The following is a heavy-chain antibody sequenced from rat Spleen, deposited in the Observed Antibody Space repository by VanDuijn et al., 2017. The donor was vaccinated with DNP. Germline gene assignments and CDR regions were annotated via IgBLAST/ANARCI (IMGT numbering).Heavy chain of an antibody. Sequence: EVQLVESGGGLVQPGRSLKLSCAASGFTFSDYYMAWVRQAPKKGLEWVASISYEGSSTYYGDSVKGRFTISRDNAKSTLYLQMNSLRSEDTATYYCARHIPPVDYWGQGVMVTVSS. V-gene: IGHV5-22*01. J-gene: IGHJ2*01. D-gene: IGHD3-8*01. CDR2: ISYEGSST. CDR3: ARHIPPVDY. CDR1: GFTFSDYY.